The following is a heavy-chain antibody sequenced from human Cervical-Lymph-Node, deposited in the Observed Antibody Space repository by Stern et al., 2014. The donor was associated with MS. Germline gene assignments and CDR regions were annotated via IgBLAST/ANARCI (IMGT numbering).Heavy chain of an antibody. CDR3: VRGRFCSSVNCYSYYYYSGMDV. V-gene: IGHV3-30*04. D-gene: IGHD2-2*01. Sequence: QLVQSGGGVVRPGRSLRLSCAASGFTFSSYPMHWVRQAPGKGLEWVSVISFDGSNKYFAASVKGRFTISRDESKNTLCLQMNSLRGEDSAVYYCVRGRFCSSVNCYSYYYYSGMDVWGQGTTVTVSS. CDR2: ISFDGSNK. CDR1: GFTFSSYP. J-gene: IGHJ6*02.